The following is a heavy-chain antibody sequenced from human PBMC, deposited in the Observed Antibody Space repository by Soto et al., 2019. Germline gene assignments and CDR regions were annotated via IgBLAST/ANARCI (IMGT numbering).Heavy chain of an antibody. J-gene: IGHJ6*02. CDR3: ARDLFKVPHTAMVIDYYYGMDV. D-gene: IGHD5-18*01. CDR2: IYYSGST. V-gene: IGHV4-39*02. Sequence: SETLSLTCTVSGGSISSSSYYWGWIRQPPGKGLEWIGSIYYSGSTYYNPSLKSRVTVSVDTSKNQFSLKLSSVTAADTAVYYCARDLFKVPHTAMVIDYYYGMDVWGQGTTVTVSS. CDR1: GGSISSSSYY.